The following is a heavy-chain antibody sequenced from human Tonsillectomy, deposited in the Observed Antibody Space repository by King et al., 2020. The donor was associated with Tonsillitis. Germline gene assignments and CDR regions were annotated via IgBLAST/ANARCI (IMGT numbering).Heavy chain of an antibody. Sequence: VQLVESGGVVVQPGGSLRLSCAASGFTFDDYAMHWVRQALGKGLEWVSLITWDGSSTYYADSVKGRFTISRDNSKNSLYLQMNSLRTEDTALYYCTKAVVPAATDDDYYYGMDVWGPGTTVTVSS. CDR2: ITWDGSST. CDR1: GFTFDDYA. CDR3: TKAVVPAATDDDYYYGMDV. D-gene: IGHD2-2*01. V-gene: IGHV3-43D*04. J-gene: IGHJ6*02.